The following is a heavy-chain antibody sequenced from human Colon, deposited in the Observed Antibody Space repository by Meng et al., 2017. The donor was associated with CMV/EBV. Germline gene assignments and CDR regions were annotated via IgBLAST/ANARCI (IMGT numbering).Heavy chain of an antibody. CDR2: IYNSGSA. J-gene: IGHJ4*02. D-gene: IGHD3-10*02. CDR1: GGSFTSNSYF. CDR3: ARVVLNFFDY. Sequence: PHLEESGPGLVKPSETLSLTCTVSGGSFTSNSYFWGWIRQPPGKGLEYIGSIYNSGSAYYNPSLKSRVTISLDTSKNQFSLKLSSVTAADTAMYYCARVVLNFFDYWGQGTLVTVSS. V-gene: IGHV4-39*07.